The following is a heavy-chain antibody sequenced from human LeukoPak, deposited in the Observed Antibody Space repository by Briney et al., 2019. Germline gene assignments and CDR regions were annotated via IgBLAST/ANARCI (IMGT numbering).Heavy chain of an antibody. CDR1: GYTFTSYD. CDR3: ARVFRGSYNYLRVFDY. Sequence: ASVTVSCKASGYTFTSYDINWVRQATSQGLEWMGWMNPNGGNTGYAQKFQGRVTMTRNTSISTAYMELSSLRSEDTAVYYCARVFRGSYNYLRVFDYWGQGTLVTVSS. V-gene: IGHV1-8*01. J-gene: IGHJ4*02. CDR2: MNPNGGNT. D-gene: IGHD1-26*01.